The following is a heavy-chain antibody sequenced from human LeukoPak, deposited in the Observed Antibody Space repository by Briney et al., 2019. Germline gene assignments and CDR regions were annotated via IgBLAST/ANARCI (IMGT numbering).Heavy chain of an antibody. CDR3: VRDKDWYFDY. V-gene: IGHV3-33*01. Sequence: GGSLRLSCAASGFSFRTCGMHWVRQAPGKGLEWVAIDGTNIYYADSVKGRFTISRDNSKNTLYLQMNSLSGEDTAVYYCVRDKDWYFDYWGQGTLVTASS. CDR2: DGTNI. D-gene: IGHD3/OR15-3a*01. J-gene: IGHJ4*02. CDR1: GFSFRTCG.